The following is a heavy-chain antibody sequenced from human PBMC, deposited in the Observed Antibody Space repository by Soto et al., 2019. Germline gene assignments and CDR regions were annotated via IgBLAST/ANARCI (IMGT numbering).Heavy chain of an antibody. CDR3: ARWGSPGYCTNGVCPGYGMDV. CDR2: IYHSGST. V-gene: IGHV4-4*02. CDR1: GGSISSSNW. J-gene: IGHJ6*02. D-gene: IGHD2-8*01. Sequence: PSETLSLTCAVSGGSISSSNWWSWVRQPPGKGLEWIGEIYHSGSTNYNPSLKSRVTISVDKSKNQFSLKLSSVTAADTAVYYCARWGSPGYCTNGVCPGYGMDVWGQGTTVTVSS.